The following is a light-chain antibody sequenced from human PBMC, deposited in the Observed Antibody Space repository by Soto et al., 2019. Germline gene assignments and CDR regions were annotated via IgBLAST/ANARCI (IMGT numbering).Light chain of an antibody. V-gene: IGKV1-5*01. J-gene: IGKJ1*01. CDR2: DAS. CDR3: QQYNSYST. Sequence: DIQMTQSPSSLSASVEDRVIITCRASQSISNHLNWYQQKPGXTPXXLIYDASSLESGVPSRFSGSGSGTEFTLTISSLQPDDFATYYCQQYNSYSTFGQGTKVDIK. CDR1: QSISNH.